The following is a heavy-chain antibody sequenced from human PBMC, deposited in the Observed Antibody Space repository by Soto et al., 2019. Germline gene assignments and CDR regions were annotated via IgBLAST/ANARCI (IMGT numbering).Heavy chain of an antibody. CDR2: IYWDDDK. J-gene: IGHJ4*02. CDR1: GFSLTTSGVG. V-gene: IGHV2-5*02. Sequence: QITLNESGPTQVKPRQTLTLTCTLSGFSLTTSGVGVGWIRQSPGKAPEWLALIYWDDDKRYSPSLKSRLTNTKDTAKNQVVLTMADLDPADTATYYCAHRVLRTVFGLVTTTAIYFDFWCQGTPVAVSS. CDR3: AHRVLRTVFGLVTTTAIYFDF. D-gene: IGHD3-3*01.